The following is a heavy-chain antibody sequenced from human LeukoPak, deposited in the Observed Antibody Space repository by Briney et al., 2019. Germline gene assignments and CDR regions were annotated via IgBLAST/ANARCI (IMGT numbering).Heavy chain of an antibody. V-gene: IGHV3-23*01. J-gene: IGHJ5*01. Sequence: GGSLRLSCAATGFTFSSYAMSWVRQAPGKGLEWVSGISGSGGITYYADSVKGRFTISRDNPKNTLFLHFNSLRTEDTAVYYCARNFDFWGQGTLVTVSS. CDR1: GFTFSSYA. CDR3: ARNFDF. CDR2: ISGSGGIT.